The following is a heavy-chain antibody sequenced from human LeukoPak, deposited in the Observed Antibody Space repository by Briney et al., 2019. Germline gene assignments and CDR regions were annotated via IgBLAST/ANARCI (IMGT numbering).Heavy chain of an antibody. CDR2: ISTSGGST. Sequence: PGGSLRLSCAASGFTFSSYAMSWVRQAPGKGLEWVSTISTSGGSTYYADSVKGRFTISRDNSKNTLYLQMNSLRAEDTAVYYCAKARSGSITSCYNYWGQGTLVTVSS. D-gene: IGHD2-2*02. V-gene: IGHV3-23*01. CDR3: AKARSGSITSCYNY. J-gene: IGHJ4*02. CDR1: GFTFSSYA.